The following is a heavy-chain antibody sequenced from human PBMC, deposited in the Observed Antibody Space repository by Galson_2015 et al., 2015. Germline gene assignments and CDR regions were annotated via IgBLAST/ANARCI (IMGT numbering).Heavy chain of an antibody. D-gene: IGHD2-15*01. CDR2: VSHDGFDE. CDR1: GFTFSTYD. CDR3: AREKVLVGPGQEKYLDY. V-gene: IGHV3-33*05. J-gene: IGHJ4*02. Sequence: FLRLSCAASGFTFSTYDMHWVRQAPGKGLEWVAVVSHDGFDEYYADSVKGRFTISRDKSKNTVNLELNNLRAEDTAMYYCAREKVLVGPGQEKYLDYGGQGILVTVSS.